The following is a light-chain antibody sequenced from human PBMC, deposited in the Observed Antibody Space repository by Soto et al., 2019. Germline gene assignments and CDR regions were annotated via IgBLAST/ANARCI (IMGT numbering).Light chain of an antibody. J-gene: IGKJ3*01. CDR2: GAS. Sequence: EIVMTQSPATLSVSPGERATLSCRASQSVSSNLAWYQQKPPQAPRLLIYGASTRATGIPARFSGSGSGTEFNLTISRLQSEDFAVYYCQQYNNLPFTFGPGTKVDIQ. CDR3: QQYNNLPFT. CDR1: QSVSSN. V-gene: IGKV3-15*01.